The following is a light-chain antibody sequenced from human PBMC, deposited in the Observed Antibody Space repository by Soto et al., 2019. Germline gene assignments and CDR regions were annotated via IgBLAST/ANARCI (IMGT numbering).Light chain of an antibody. Sequence: EVVLTQSPATLSVSPGERATLSCRASQSVSSHLAWYPQNPGQAPRLLMYGASTRATGIPNRFCGSGTGTEFPLIISSVQSEDFAGYYCKNYKTARQYTLSQGTKLEIK. J-gene: IGKJ2*01. CDR3: KNYKTARQYT. CDR2: GAS. CDR1: QSVSSH. V-gene: IGKV3-15*01.